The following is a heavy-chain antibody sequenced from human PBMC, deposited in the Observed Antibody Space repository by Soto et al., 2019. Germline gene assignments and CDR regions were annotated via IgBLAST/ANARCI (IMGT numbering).Heavy chain of an antibody. J-gene: IGHJ4*02. V-gene: IGHV3-23*01. CDR3: AKIQLWLCDFGGIDY. Sequence: EVQLLESGGGLVQPGGSLRLSCAASGFTFSSYAMSWVRQAPGKGLEWVSAISGSGGSTYYADSVKGRFTISRDNSKNTLYLQMNSLSAEDTAVYYCAKIQLWLCDFGGIDYWGQGTLVTVSS. CDR1: GFTFSSYA. CDR2: ISGSGGST. D-gene: IGHD5-18*01.